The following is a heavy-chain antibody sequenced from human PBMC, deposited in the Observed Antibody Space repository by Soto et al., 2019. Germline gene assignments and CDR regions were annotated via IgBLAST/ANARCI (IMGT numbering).Heavy chain of an antibody. V-gene: IGHV1-69*12. CDR2: IIPIFGTA. D-gene: IGHD2-8*02. J-gene: IGHJ6*02. CDR3: ATHWTGVPRNYYGMDV. CDR1: GGTFSSYA. Sequence: QVQLVQSGAEVKKPASSVKVSCKASGGTFSSYAISWVRQAPGQGLEWMGGIIPIFGTADYAQKFQGRVTITADESTSTAYMELSSLRSEDTAVYYCATHWTGVPRNYYGMDVWGQGTTVTVSS.